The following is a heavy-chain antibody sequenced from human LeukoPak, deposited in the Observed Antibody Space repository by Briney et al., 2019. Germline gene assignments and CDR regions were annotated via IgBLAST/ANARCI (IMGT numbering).Heavy chain of an antibody. D-gene: IGHD2-15*01. CDR3: ARGRYCSGGSCYGAGRFNAFDI. J-gene: IGHJ3*02. V-gene: IGHV4-4*07. CDR1: GGSISSYY. CDR2: IYTSGST. Sequence: KPSETLSLTCTVSGGSISSYYWSWIRQPAGKGLEWIGRIYTSGSTNYNPSLKSRVTMSVVTSKNQFSLKLSSVTAADTAVYYCARGRYCSGGSCYGAGRFNAFDIWGQGTMVTVSS.